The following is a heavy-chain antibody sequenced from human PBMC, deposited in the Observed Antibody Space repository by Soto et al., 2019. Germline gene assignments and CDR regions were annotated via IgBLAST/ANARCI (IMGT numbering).Heavy chain of an antibody. D-gene: IGHD2-8*01. CDR3: ARDSRYCTNGVCYTRYYYYYMDV. V-gene: IGHV3-11*01. CDR1: GFTFSDYY. CDR2: ISSSGSTI. Sequence: QVQLVESGGGLVKPGGSLRLSCAASGFTFSDYYMSWIRQAPGKGLEWVSYISSSGSTIYYADSVKGRFTISRDNAKNSLYLQMNSLRAEDTAVYYCARDSRYCTNGVCYTRYYYYYMDVWGKGTTVTVSS. J-gene: IGHJ6*03.